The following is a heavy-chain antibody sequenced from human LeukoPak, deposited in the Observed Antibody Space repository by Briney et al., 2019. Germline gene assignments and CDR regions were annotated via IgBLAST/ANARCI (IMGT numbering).Heavy chain of an antibody. D-gene: IGHD3-3*01. CDR2: INPNSGGT. CDR1: GYTFTGYY. J-gene: IGHJ4*02. V-gene: IGHV1-2*02. Sequence: GASVKVSCKASGYTFTGYYIHWVRQAPGQGLEWMGWINPNSGGTNYAQKFQGRVTMTRDTSISTAYMGLSRLRSDDTAVYYCARAGDITIFGVVITGPNDYWGQGTLVTVSS. CDR3: ARAGDITIFGVVITGPNDY.